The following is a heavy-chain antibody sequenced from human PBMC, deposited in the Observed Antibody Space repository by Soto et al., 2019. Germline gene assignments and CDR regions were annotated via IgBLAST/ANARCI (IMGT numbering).Heavy chain of an antibody. Sequence: WETLSLTCTASGGSVSSSSYYWGWIRQPPGKGLEWIGSIYYSGSTYYNPSLKSRVTISVDTSKNQFSLKLSSVTAADTAVYYCARGYSSGWTNWFDPWGQGTLVTVSS. V-gene: IGHV4-39*01. CDR3: ARGYSSGWTNWFDP. CDR2: IYYSGST. CDR1: GGSVSSSSYY. D-gene: IGHD6-19*01. J-gene: IGHJ5*02.